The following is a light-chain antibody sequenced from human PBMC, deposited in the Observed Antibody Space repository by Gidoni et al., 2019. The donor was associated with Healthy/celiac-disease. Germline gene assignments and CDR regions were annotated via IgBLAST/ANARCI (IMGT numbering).Light chain of an antibody. CDR2: GAS. Sequence: EIVLTQSPVTLSLSPGERATLSCRASQSVSSSYLAWYQQKPGQAPRLLIYGASSRATGIPDRFSGSGSETDFTLTISRLEPEDFAVYYCQQYGSSPRTFGQGTKVEIK. CDR1: QSVSSSY. J-gene: IGKJ1*01. CDR3: QQYGSSPRT. V-gene: IGKV3-20*01.